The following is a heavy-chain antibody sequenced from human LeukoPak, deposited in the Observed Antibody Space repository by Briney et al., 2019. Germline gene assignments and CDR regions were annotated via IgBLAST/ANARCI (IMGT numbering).Heavy chain of an antibody. CDR1: GFTFSSYW. CDR2: IYGDGTGT. V-gene: IGHV3-74*01. J-gene: IGHJ2*01. Sequence: GSLRLSCAASGFTFSSYWMHWVRQAPGRGLVWVSRIYGDGTGTSYADSVKGRFTISRDNAKNTLYLQMNSLRAEDTAVYYCARYSSDWHAVDLWGRGTLVTVSS. CDR3: ARYSSDWHAVDL. D-gene: IGHD6-19*01.